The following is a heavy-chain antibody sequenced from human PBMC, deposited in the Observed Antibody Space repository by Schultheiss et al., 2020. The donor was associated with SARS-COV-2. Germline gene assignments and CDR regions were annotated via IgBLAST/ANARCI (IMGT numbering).Heavy chain of an antibody. V-gene: IGHV3-30*04. J-gene: IGHJ4*02. Sequence: GGSLRLSCAAPGFTFSTYALHWVRQAPGKGLEWVAVISYDGSNKYYADSVKGRFTISRDISKNTLFLQMNSLRAEDTAVYYCARGYYSNSNFDYWGQGTLVTVSS. CDR1: GFTFSTYA. D-gene: IGHD4-11*01. CDR3: ARGYYSNSNFDY. CDR2: ISYDGSNK.